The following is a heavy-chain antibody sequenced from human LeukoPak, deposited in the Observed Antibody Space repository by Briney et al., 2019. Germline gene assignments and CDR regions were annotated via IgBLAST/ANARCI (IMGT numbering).Heavy chain of an antibody. CDR1: GGSVSSGTYY. V-gene: IGHV4-61*01. Sequence: MASETLSLTCAVSGGSVSSGTYYWTWIRQSPGKGLEWIGYIYYTGSTEYNPSLKSRVSISVDPFKNQFSLELSAVSAADTAMYYSAGAPNTAYFDFWGQGTQATVSS. CDR3: AGAPNTAYFDF. J-gene: IGHJ4*02. CDR2: IYYTGST.